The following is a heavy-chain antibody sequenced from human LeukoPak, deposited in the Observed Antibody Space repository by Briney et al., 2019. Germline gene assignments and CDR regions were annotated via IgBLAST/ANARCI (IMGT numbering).Heavy chain of an antibody. CDR2: IYTSGST. D-gene: IGHD6-6*01. CDR1: GGSISSYY. V-gene: IGHV4-4*07. CDR3: AREYSSSPGSPNWFDP. Sequence: SETLSLTCTVSGGSISSYYWSWIRQPAGKGLEWIGRIYTSGSTNYNPSLKSRVTMSVDTSKNQFSLKLSSVTAADTAVYYCAREYSSSPGSPNWFDPWGQGTLVTVSS. J-gene: IGHJ5*02.